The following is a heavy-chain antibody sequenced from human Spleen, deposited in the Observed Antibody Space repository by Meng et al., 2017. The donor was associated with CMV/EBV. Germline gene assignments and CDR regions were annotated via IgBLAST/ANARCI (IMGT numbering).Heavy chain of an antibody. CDR1: GYNFTDCL. D-gene: IGHD6-19*01. CDR2: INPHTGTT. V-gene: IGHV1-2*02. Sequence: KVSGYNFTDCLIDWVRQALGQGLEWMGWINPHTGTTHFAQKFQGRATMTRDTSISTVYMELTHLRSDDTAVYYCARDRDSSGWYIFDYWGQGSLVTVSS. J-gene: IGHJ4*02. CDR3: ARDRDSSGWYIFDY.